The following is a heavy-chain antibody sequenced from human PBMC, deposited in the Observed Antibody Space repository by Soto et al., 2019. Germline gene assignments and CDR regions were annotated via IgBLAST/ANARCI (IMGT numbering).Heavy chain of an antibody. CDR1: GFTFSSYA. Sequence: GGSLRLSCAASGFTFSSYAMSWVRQAPGKGLEWVSSISDSGDTTYFADSVKGRFTISRDNSKNTLYLQMNSLRAEDTAVYYCAKIPPTGHTNYWGQGTLVTVSS. CDR2: ISDSGDTT. CDR3: AKIPPTGHTNY. V-gene: IGHV3-23*01. J-gene: IGHJ4*01. D-gene: IGHD4-17*01.